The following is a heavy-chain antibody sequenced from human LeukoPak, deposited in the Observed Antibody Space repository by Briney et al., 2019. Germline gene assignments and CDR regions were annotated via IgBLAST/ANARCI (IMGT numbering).Heavy chain of an antibody. Sequence: GGSLRLSCAASGFTFSSYWMSWVRQAPGKGLEWISGISGSGASTYYADSVKGRFTISRDDSRNTLYLQMNSLRGDDTAVYYCAKDVGKWESLHFFDYWGQGTLVTVSS. J-gene: IGHJ4*02. CDR1: GFTFSSYW. V-gene: IGHV3-23*01. CDR3: AKDVGKWESLHFFDY. CDR2: ISGSGAST. D-gene: IGHD1-26*01.